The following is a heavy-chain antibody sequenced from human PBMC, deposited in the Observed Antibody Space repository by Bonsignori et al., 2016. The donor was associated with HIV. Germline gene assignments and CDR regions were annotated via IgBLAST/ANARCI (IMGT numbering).Heavy chain of an antibody. CDR2: ISGSGTSA. V-gene: IGHV3-23*01. J-gene: IGHJ4*02. Sequence: VRQAPGKGLEWVSAISGSGTSAYYADSVKGRFTISRDNSKNMVFLQMNSLRAEDTAVYYCAKGREGDGSVDYWGQGTLVTVSS. CDR3: AKGREGDGSVDY. D-gene: IGHD1-26*01.